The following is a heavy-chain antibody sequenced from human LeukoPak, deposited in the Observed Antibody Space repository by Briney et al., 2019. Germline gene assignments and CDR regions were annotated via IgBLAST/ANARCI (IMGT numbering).Heavy chain of an antibody. Sequence: GGSLRLSCAASGFTFSSYGMHWVRQAPGKGLEWVAVISYDGSNKYYADSVKGRFTISRDNSKNTLYLQMNSLRAEDTAVYYCAKDSGCRGGDCYSYFDYWGQGTLVTVSS. D-gene: IGHD2-21*01. V-gene: IGHV3-30*18. CDR3: AKDSGCRGGDCYSYFDY. J-gene: IGHJ4*02. CDR1: GFTFSSYG. CDR2: ISYDGSNK.